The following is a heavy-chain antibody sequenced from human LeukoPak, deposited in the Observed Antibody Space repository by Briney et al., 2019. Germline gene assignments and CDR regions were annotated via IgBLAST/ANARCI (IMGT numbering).Heavy chain of an antibody. Sequence: PSETLSLTCTVSGGSISSYYWSWIRQPAGKGLEWIGRIYTSGSTNYNPSLKSRVTVSVDTSKNQFSLKLSSVTAADTAVYYCARGYGDYDWWYAFDIWGQGTMVTVSS. CDR1: GGSISSYY. J-gene: IGHJ3*02. CDR2: IYTSGST. CDR3: ARGYGDYDWWYAFDI. V-gene: IGHV4-4*07. D-gene: IGHD4-17*01.